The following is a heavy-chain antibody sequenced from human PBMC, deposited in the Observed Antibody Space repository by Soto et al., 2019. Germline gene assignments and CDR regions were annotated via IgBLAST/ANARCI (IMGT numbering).Heavy chain of an antibody. CDR2: IYYSGST. Sequence: SETLSLTCTVSGGSISSYYWSWIRQPPGKGLEWIGYIYYSGSTNYNPSLKSRVTISVDTSKNQFSLKLSSVTAADTAVYYCARDRGYSYGYGSFDYWGQGTLVTVSS. CDR3: ARDRGYSYGYGSFDY. D-gene: IGHD5-18*01. CDR1: GGSISSYY. V-gene: IGHV4-59*01. J-gene: IGHJ4*02.